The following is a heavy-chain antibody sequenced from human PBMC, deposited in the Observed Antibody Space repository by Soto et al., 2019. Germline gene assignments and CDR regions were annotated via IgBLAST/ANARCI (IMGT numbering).Heavy chain of an antibody. CDR2: IYYSGST. CDR1: GGSISSSSYY. CDR3: ARLPGMSSWYSRGTIDY. D-gene: IGHD6-13*01. J-gene: IGHJ4*02. V-gene: IGHV4-39*01. Sequence: QLQLQESGPGLVKPSETLSLTCTVSGGSISSSSYYWGWIRQPPGKGLEWIGSIYYSGSTYYNPSLKRRVTISVDTSKNQFSLKLSSVTAADTAVYYCARLPGMSSWYSRGTIDYWGQGTLVTVSS.